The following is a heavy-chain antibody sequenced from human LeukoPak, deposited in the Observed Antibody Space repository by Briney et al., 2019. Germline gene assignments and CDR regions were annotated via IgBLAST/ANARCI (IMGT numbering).Heavy chain of an antibody. CDR3: ARDKVDCSSTSCYAVHYYYYGMDV. V-gene: IGHV1-69*13. CDR2: IIPIFGTA. CDR1: GGTFSSYA. J-gene: IGHJ6*02. Sequence: ASVKVSCKASGGTFSSYAISWVRQAPGQGLEWMGGIIPIFGTANYAQKFQGRVTITADESTSTAYMELSSLRSEDTAVYYCARDKVDCSSTSCYAVHYYYYGMDVWGQGTTVTVSS. D-gene: IGHD2-2*01.